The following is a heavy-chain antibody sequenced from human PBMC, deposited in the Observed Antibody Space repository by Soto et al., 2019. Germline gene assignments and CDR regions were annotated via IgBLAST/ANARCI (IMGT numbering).Heavy chain of an antibody. D-gene: IGHD4-17*01. Sequence: QVQLQESGPGLVKPSQTLSLTCTVSGGSISSGGYYWSWIRQHPGKGLEWIGYIYYSGSTYYNPSLKSRVNISVDTSKNQFSLKLSSVTAADTAVYYCARGDHDSGDYRGSVLGGMDVWGQGTTVTVSS. CDR3: ARGDHDSGDYRGSVLGGMDV. CDR2: IYYSGST. J-gene: IGHJ6*02. V-gene: IGHV4-31*03. CDR1: GGSISSGGYY.